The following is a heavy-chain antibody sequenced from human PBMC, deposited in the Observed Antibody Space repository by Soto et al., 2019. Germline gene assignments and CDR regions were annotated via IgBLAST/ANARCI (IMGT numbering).Heavy chain of an antibody. Sequence: SETLSLTCTVSGGSISSGGYYCSWIRQHPGKGLEWIGYIYYSGSTYYNPSLKSRVTISVDTSKNQFSLKLSSVTAADTAVYYCARQQYRSSWCDYWGQGTLVTVSS. CDR2: IYYSGST. CDR3: ARQQYRSSWCDY. CDR1: GGSISSGGYY. J-gene: IGHJ4*02. V-gene: IGHV4-31*03. D-gene: IGHD6-13*01.